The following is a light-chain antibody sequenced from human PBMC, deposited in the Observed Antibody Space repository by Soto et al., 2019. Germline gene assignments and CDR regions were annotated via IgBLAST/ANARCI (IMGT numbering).Light chain of an antibody. CDR2: EAS. Sequence: DIQMTQSRPSLSASVGDTVTITCQASHAIGTCLNWYQHKQGTAPKLIIYEASNLQIGVPSRFSGRGSGTDFSVIISSLRPEDIATYYCQQCDNFPPTFGPGTKVDIK. V-gene: IGKV1-33*01. J-gene: IGKJ3*01. CDR1: HAIGTC. CDR3: QQCDNFPPT.